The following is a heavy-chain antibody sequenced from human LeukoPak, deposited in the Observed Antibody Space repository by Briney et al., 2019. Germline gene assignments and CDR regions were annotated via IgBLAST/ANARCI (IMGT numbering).Heavy chain of an antibody. J-gene: IGHJ4*03. Sequence: SSVGPVPLKEQQWVAGIRDTGGTITYAGSVSGRFTISRDNAKNTLYLQMNSLRAEDTAVYFCANRGVVIRVILVGFHKQAYYFDSWGHGALVTVSS. CDR2: IRDTGGTI. D-gene: IGHD3-22*01. CDR3: ANRGVVIRVILVGFHKQAYYFDS. V-gene: IGHV3-23*01.